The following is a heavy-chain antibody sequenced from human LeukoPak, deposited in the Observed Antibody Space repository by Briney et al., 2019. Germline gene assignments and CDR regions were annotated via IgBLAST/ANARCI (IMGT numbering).Heavy chain of an antibody. CDR3: ARDLNRQTRLGGFDP. CDR1: GFTFSTFA. D-gene: IGHD1-14*01. V-gene: IGHV3-74*01. Sequence: GGSLRLSCAASGFTFSTFAMNWVRQAPGKGLVWVSRNNSDGSSTSYADSVKGRFTISRDNAKNTLYLQMNSLRAEDTAVYYCARDLNRQTRLGGFDPWGQGTLVTVSS. CDR2: NNSDGSST. J-gene: IGHJ5*02.